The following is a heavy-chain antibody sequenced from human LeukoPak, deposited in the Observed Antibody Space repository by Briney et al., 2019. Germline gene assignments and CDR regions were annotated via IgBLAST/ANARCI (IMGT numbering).Heavy chain of an antibody. CDR1: GYTFTGYY. CDR2: INPNSGGT. V-gene: IGHV1-2*02. CDR3: ARGVGWFGDGNIDY. J-gene: IGHJ4*02. D-gene: IGHD3-10*01. Sequence: ASVKVSCKASGYTFTGYYMHWVRQAPGQGLEWMGWINPNSGGTNYAQKFQGRVTMTGDTSISTAYMELSRLRSEDTAVYYCARGVGWFGDGNIDYWGQGTLVTVSS.